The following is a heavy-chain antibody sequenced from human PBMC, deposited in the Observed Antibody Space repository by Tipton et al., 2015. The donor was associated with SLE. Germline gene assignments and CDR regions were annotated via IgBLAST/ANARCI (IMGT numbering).Heavy chain of an antibody. CDR3: ATIVNKIEAMAFEY. V-gene: IGHV5-51*03. CDR2: IFPGDSDT. Sequence: QLVQSGAGVKKSGESLRISCKASGYSFTNFWIGWVRQMPGKGLEWMGIIFPGDSDTRYSPSFQGQVTMSADKSINTAYLQWSSLKASDTAMYYCATIVNKIEAMAFEYWGQGTLVGVSS. CDR1: GYSFTNFW. J-gene: IGHJ4*02. D-gene: IGHD1-26*01.